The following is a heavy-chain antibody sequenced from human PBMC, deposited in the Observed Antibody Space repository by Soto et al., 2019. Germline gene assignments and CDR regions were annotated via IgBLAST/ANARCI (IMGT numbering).Heavy chain of an antibody. V-gene: IGHV3-11*01. CDR3: ARESVPEFRDYYYYDIDV. J-gene: IGHJ6*03. CDR2: ISSSGSTI. CDR1: GFTFSDYY. Sequence: QVQLVDSGGGLVKPGGSLRLSCAASGFTFSDYYMSWIRQAPGKGLERVSYISSSGSTIYYADSVKGRVTISRDNAKNSLYLQMNSLRAEDTAVYYWARESVPEFRDYYYYDIDVCGKETTVTVSS. D-gene: IGHD3-10*01.